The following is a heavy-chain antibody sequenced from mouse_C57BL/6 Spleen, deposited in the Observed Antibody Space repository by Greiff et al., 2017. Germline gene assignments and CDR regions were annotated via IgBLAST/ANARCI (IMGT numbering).Heavy chain of an antibody. CDR1: GFTFSSYA. V-gene: IGHV5-4*03. Sequence: EVMLVESGGGLVKPGGSLKLSCAASGFTFSSYAMSWVRQTPEKRLEWVATISDGGSYTYYPDNVKGRFTISRDNAKNNLYLQMSHLKSEDTAMYYCARGGVTTVVATGAMDYWGQGTSVTVSS. J-gene: IGHJ4*01. D-gene: IGHD1-1*01. CDR2: ISDGGSYT. CDR3: ARGGVTTVVATGAMDY.